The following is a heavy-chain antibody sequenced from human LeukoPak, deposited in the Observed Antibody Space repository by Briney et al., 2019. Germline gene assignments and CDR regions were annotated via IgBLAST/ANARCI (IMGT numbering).Heavy chain of an antibody. CDR1: GGSILSSY. CDR2: IHYSGST. V-gene: IGHV4-59*01. Sequence: SETLSLTCTVSGGSILSSYWSWLRQSPGKGLEWIGYIHYSGSTNYNPSLKSRVTISVDTSKNQFSLKLSSVTAADTAVYYCASVDTAMGGPFDYWGQGTLVTVSS. D-gene: IGHD5-18*01. CDR3: ASVDTAMGGPFDY. J-gene: IGHJ4*02.